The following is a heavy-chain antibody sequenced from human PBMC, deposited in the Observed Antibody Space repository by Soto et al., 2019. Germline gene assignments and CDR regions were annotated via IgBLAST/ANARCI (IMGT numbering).Heavy chain of an antibody. Sequence: GASVKVSCKASGYTFTSHYMHWVRQAPGQGLEWMGIINPTGGSTNYAQKFQGRVTMTRDTSTSTVYMELSGLRSEDTAVYYCAREEYNYDISGRRNWFDSWGQGTLVTVSS. D-gene: IGHD3-22*01. CDR2: INPTGGST. CDR3: AREEYNYDISGRRNWFDS. J-gene: IGHJ5*01. CDR1: GYTFTSHY. V-gene: IGHV1-46*03.